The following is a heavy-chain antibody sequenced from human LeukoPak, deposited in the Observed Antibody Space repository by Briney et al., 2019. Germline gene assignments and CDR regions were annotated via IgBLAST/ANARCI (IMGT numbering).Heavy chain of an antibody. CDR1: GYTFTSFG. V-gene: IGHV1-18*01. CDR3: ARAWGEDIAARPYYFDY. CDR2: ISAYNGNT. J-gene: IGHJ4*02. Sequence: ASVKVSCKASGYTFTSFGLSWVRQAPGQGLEWMGWISAYNGNTNYAPKLQGRVTMTTDTSTSAAYMELRSLRSDDTAVYYCARAWGEDIAARPYYFDYWGQGSLVTVSS. D-gene: IGHD6-6*01.